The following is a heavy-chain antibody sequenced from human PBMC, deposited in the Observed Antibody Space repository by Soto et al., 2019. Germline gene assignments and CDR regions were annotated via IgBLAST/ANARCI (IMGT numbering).Heavy chain of an antibody. J-gene: IGHJ5*01. V-gene: IGHV6-1*01. CDR1: GGKECRNRGA. D-gene: IGHD2-15*01. CDR2: TYYRSKWYN. Sequence: LTGARSGGKECRNRGASYYLKKTPSRVLEWLGRTYYRSKWYNDYAVSVKSRITINPDTSKNQFSLQLNSVTPEDTAVFYCQRDDGSGGRCSCSDSWRNGTPVTV. CDR3: QRDDGSGGRCSCSDS.